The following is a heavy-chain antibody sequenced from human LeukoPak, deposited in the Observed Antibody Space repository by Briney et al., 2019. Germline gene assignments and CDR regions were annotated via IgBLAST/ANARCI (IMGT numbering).Heavy chain of an antibody. Sequence: SETLPLTCTVSGGSSVVTTGTGSGSPGKGLEWIGYIYYSGSTNYNPSLKSRVTISVDTSKNQFSLKLSSVTAADTAVYYCARDNNPGYSGYDSDNWFDPWGQGTLVPVSS. CDR2: IYYSGST. J-gene: IGHJ5*02. D-gene: IGHD5-12*01. CDR1: GGSSVVTT. CDR3: ARDNNPGYSGYDSDNWFDP. V-gene: IGHV4-59*01.